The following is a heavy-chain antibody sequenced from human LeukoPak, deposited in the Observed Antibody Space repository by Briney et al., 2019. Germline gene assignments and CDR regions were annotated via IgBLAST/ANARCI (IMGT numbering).Heavy chain of an antibody. V-gene: IGHV1-18*01. D-gene: IGHD2-15*01. CDR2: ISDYNGNT. Sequence: GASVKVSCKASGYRFSSYGISWVRQAPGQGLEWMGWISDYNGNTEYAQKFQGRVTMTTDTSTSTAYMELRSLRSDDTAVYYCARYGYCGGGSCRFDYWGQGALVTVSS. J-gene: IGHJ4*02. CDR3: ARYGYCGGGSCRFDY. CDR1: GYRFSSYG.